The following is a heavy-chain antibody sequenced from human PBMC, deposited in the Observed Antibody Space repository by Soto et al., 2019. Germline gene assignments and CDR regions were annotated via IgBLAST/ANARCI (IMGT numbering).Heavy chain of an antibody. CDR3: ARAVLPSATWAWFEP. J-gene: IGHJ5*02. Sequence: ASVKVSCKASAYAFTHFYMHWVGQAPGQGLEWMGVLNPSGGSTSYAQKFQGRVTMTSDTSTSTVYMALSSLRSEDTAVYYCARAVLPSATWAWFEPWGQGTMVTVSS. CDR2: LNPSGGST. D-gene: IGHD7-27*01. V-gene: IGHV1-46*01. CDR1: AYAFTHFY.